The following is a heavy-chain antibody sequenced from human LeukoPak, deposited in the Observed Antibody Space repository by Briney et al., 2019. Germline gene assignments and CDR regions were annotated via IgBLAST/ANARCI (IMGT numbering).Heavy chain of an antibody. CDR2: INPNSGGT. D-gene: IGHD2-2*01. CDR3: ARGFCSSASCYGPYNWFDP. CDR1: GYTFTGYY. J-gene: IGHJ5*02. Sequence: EASVKVSCKASGYTFTGYYMHWVRQAPGQGLEWMGWINPNSGGTNYAQKFQGRVTMTRDESTSTAYMELSSLRSEDTAVYYCARGFCSSASCYGPYNWFDPWGQGTLVTVSS. V-gene: IGHV1-2*02.